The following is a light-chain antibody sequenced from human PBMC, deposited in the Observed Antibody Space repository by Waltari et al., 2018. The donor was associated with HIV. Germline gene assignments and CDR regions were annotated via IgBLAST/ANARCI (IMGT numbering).Light chain of an antibody. CDR3: GTRDTSLSAVV. CDR2: DNN. V-gene: IGLV1-51*01. J-gene: IGLJ2*01. Sequence: QSVLTQPHSVSAAPGQKVTISCSGSRSNIGSTFVSWYQQLPGTAPKLLSYDNNKRPSGISDRFSGSKSGTSATLGITGLQTGDEAEYYCGTRDTSLSAVVFGGGTKLTVL. CDR1: RSNIGSTF.